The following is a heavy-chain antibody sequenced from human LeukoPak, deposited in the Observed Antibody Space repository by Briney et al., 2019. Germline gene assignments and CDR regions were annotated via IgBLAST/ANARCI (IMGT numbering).Heavy chain of an antibody. CDR3: AKPLRPTTSYFDY. V-gene: IGHV3-23*01. D-gene: IGHD1-26*01. J-gene: IGHJ4*01. CDR2: ICGGSDCT. Sequence: GGSLRLSCAASGFTFSTHTMSWVRQAPGKGLEWVSAICGGSDCTYYADSVKGRFTISRDNSKNTVFLQMSSLRAEDTAVYFCAKPLRPTTSYFDYWGQEPWSPSPQ. CDR1: GFTFSTHT.